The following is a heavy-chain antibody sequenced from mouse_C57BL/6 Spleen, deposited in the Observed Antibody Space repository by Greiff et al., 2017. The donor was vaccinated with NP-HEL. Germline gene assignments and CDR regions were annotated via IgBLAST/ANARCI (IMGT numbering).Heavy chain of an antibody. Sequence: QVQLQQSGAELARPGASVKMSCKASGYTFTSYTMHWVKQRPGQGLEWIGYINPSSGYTKYNQKFKDKATLTADKSSSTAYMQLSSLTSEDSAVYYCAREAYYSNYNYAMDYWGQGTSVTVSS. CDR1: GYTFTSYT. V-gene: IGHV1-4*01. CDR2: INPSSGYT. J-gene: IGHJ4*01. D-gene: IGHD2-5*01. CDR3: AREAYYSNYNYAMDY.